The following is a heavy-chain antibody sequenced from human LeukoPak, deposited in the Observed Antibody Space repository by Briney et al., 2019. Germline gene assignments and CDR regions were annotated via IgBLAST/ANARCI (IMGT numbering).Heavy chain of an antibody. Sequence: SSETLSLTCAVSGYSISSGYYWSWIRQPPGKGLEWIGYIYYSGSTNYNPSLKSRVTISVDTSKNQFSLKLSSVTAADTAVYYCARVDDSSGTLFDYWGQGTLVTVSS. V-gene: IGHV4-61*01. CDR3: ARVDDSSGTLFDY. CDR2: IYYSGST. CDR1: GYSISSGYY. D-gene: IGHD3-22*01. J-gene: IGHJ4*02.